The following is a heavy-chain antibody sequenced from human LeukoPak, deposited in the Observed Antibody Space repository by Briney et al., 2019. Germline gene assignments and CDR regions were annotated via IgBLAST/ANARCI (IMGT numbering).Heavy chain of an antibody. D-gene: IGHD3-10*01. CDR2: IRGSGGST. Sequence: GGSLRLSCAASGFTVRSNYMSWVRQAPGKGLEGGSAIRGSGGSTYYADSVKGRFTICRDNSKNTLYLQMNSLRAEDTAVYYCARENYGSGSCPDYWGQGTLVTVSS. CDR3: ARENYGSGSCPDY. V-gene: IGHV3-23*01. CDR1: GFTVRSNY. J-gene: IGHJ4*02.